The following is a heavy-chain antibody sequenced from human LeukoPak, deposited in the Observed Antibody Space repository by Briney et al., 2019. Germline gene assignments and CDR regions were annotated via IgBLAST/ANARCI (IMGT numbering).Heavy chain of an antibody. CDR2: ISSRGDST. V-gene: IGHV3-23*01. Sequence: PGGSLRLSCAASGFTFSNYAMSWVRQVPGRGLEWVSTISSRGDSTYDADSVKGRFTISRDNAKNTLYLQMNSLRGEDTAVYYCASASSHRIAAGGDYWGQGTLVTVSS. D-gene: IGHD6-13*01. J-gene: IGHJ4*02. CDR1: GFTFSNYA. CDR3: ASASSHRIAAGGDY.